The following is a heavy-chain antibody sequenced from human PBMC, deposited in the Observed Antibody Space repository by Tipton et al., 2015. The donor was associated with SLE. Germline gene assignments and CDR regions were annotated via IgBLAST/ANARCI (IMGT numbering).Heavy chain of an antibody. CDR2: INHSGST. J-gene: IGHJ4*02. V-gene: IGHV4-34*01. Sequence: TLSLTCAVYGGSFSGYYWSWIRQPPGKGLEWIGEINHSGSTNYNPSLKSRVTISVDTSKNQFSLKLSSVTAADTAVYYCATDYDVWSGYLGYWGQGTLVTVAS. CDR3: ATDYDVWSGYLGY. CDR1: GGSFSGYY. D-gene: IGHD3-3*01.